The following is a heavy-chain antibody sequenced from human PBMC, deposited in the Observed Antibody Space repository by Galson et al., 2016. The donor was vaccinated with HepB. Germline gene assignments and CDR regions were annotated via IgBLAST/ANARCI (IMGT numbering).Heavy chain of an antibody. CDR3: TRGKLVGY. J-gene: IGHJ4*02. D-gene: IGHD2-8*02. CDR2: ISRDGSET. Sequence: LRLSCAASGFTFTSYSMTWVRQAPGKGLEWVGNISRDGSETNYVDSVKGRFTISRDNAKNSLVLQMNSLRVGDTAVYYCTRGKLVGYWGQGTLVIVSS. V-gene: IGHV3-7*01. CDR1: GFTFTSYS.